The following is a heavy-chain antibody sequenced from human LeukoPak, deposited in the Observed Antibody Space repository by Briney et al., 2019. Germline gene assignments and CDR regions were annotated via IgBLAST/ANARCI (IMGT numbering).Heavy chain of an antibody. D-gene: IGHD1-1*01. J-gene: IGHJ4*02. V-gene: IGHV1-2*02. CDR3: VRDKIEGPTILDY. Sequence: ASVKVSCKASGCTFTSYGISWVRQAPGQGLEWMGWISAYSGGTNYAQKFQGRVTMTRDTSISTAYMELSRLRSDDTAVYYCVRDKIEGPTILDYWGQGTLVTVSS. CDR2: ISAYSGGT. CDR1: GCTFTSYG.